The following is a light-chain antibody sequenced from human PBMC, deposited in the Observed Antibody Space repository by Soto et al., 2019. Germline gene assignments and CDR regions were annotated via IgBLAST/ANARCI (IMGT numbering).Light chain of an antibody. CDR2: GAF. CDR1: HSVSSNY. CDR3: QQYCSSPRT. V-gene: IGKV3-20*01. J-gene: IGKJ1*01. Sequence: EIVLTQSPGTLSLSPGERATLSCRASHSVSSNYLAWYQQKPGQAHRLLIFGAFSRATGIPDRFSGSGSGTDFTLIISILEPEDFEVYYCQQYCSSPRTFGQGTKVDIK.